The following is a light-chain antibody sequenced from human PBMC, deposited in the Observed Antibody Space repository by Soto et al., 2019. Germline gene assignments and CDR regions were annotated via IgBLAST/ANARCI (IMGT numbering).Light chain of an antibody. CDR3: HQSYSAPWT. Sequence: DIQVTQSPSSLSASVGDRVTITCRASQSISSYLNWYRQKPGRAPNLLIYAASKLQSGVRSRFSGSGSGTDFTLTISSLQPGDFAIYYCHQSYSAPWTFGQGTKVEIK. J-gene: IGKJ1*01. V-gene: IGKV1-39*01. CDR2: AAS. CDR1: QSISSY.